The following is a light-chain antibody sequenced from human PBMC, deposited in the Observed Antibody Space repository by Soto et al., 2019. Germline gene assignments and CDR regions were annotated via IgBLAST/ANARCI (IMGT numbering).Light chain of an antibody. CDR1: ESISRDY. V-gene: IGKV3D-20*02. CDR2: GAS. CDR3: QQRGKWPST. J-gene: IGKJ2*02. Sequence: EIVLTQSPGTLSLSPGQRATLSCRASESISRDYLAWYQQRLGQAPRLLIYGASSGATGIPDRFSGSGSGTDFTLTISRLEPEDFAVYYCQQRGKWPSTFGPGTKVEMK.